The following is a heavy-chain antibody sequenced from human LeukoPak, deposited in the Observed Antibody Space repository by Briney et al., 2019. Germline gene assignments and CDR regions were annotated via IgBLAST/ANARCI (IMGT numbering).Heavy chain of an antibody. CDR3: ARGMRVVTVTRRPYYFDY. Sequence: TGGSLRLSCAASGFTFSSYGMPWVRQAPGKGLEWVAVIWYDGSNKYYADSVKGRFTISRDNYKNTVDLQMNSLRAEDTAVYYCARGMRVVTVTRRPYYFDYWGQGTLVTVSS. CDR2: IWYDGSNK. CDR1: GFTFSSYG. V-gene: IGHV3-33*01. D-gene: IGHD2-21*02. J-gene: IGHJ4*02.